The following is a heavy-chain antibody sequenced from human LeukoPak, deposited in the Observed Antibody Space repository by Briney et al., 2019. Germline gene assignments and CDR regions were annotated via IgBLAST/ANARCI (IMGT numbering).Heavy chain of an antibody. Sequence: SVKVSCKASGGTFSSYAISWVRQGPGQGFEWMGGIIPIFGTANYAQKFQGRVTITADESTSTAYMELSSLRSEDTAVYYCARDLRTLWDIVVVPAAAWGQGTLVTVFS. CDR3: ARDLRTLWDIVVVPAAA. CDR2: IIPIFGTA. V-gene: IGHV1-69*13. D-gene: IGHD2-2*01. J-gene: IGHJ5*02. CDR1: GGTFSSYA.